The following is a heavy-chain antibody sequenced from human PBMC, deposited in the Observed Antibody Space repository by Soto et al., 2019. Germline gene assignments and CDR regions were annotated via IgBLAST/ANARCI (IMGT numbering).Heavy chain of an antibody. Sequence: PSETLSLTCTVSGGSISSYYWSWIRQPPGKGLEWIGYIYYSGSTNYNPSLKSRVTISVDTSKNQFSLKLSSVTAADTAVYYCARFIAAAGTSYFQHWGQGTLVTVSS. V-gene: IGHV4-59*01. J-gene: IGHJ1*01. D-gene: IGHD6-13*01. CDR1: GGSISSYY. CDR3: ARFIAAAGTSYFQH. CDR2: IYYSGST.